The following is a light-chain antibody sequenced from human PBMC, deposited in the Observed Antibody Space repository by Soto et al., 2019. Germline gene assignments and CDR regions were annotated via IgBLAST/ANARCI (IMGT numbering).Light chain of an antibody. CDR2: DAS. V-gene: IGKV3-15*01. Sequence: EIVMTQSPATLSVSLGERVTLSCRASQSVLSSLAWYQQKPGQAPRLLIYDASTRAPGIPARFSGSGSGTELTLTISSLQSDDFAVYHCQQYNNWPPTFGHGTRLEIK. CDR1: QSVLSS. CDR3: QQYNNWPPT. J-gene: IGKJ5*01.